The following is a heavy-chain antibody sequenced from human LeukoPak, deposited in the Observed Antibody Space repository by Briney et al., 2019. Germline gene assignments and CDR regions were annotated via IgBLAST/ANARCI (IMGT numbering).Heavy chain of an antibody. J-gene: IGHJ6*02. CDR1: GFTFSSYA. CDR2: INHSGST. V-gene: IGHV4-34*01. Sequence: GSLRLSCAASGFTFSSYAMNWIRQPPGKGLEWIGEINHSGSTNYNPSLKSRVTISVDTSKNQFSLKLSSVTAADTAVYYCARGRFVVVPAAHYYYYYGMDVWGQGTTVTVSS. D-gene: IGHD2-2*01. CDR3: ARGRFVVVPAAHYYYYYGMDV.